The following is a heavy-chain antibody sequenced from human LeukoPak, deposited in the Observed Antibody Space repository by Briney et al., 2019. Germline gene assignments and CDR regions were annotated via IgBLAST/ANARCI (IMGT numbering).Heavy chain of an antibody. CDR2: INHYGNVN. Sequence: GGSLRLSCAASGFTFSSYWMNWARQAPGKGLEWVASINHYGNVNYYVDSVKGRFTISRDNAKNSLYLQMSNLRAEDTAVYFCARGVGLDVWGQGATVTVSS. V-gene: IGHV3-7*03. J-gene: IGHJ6*02. CDR3: ARGVGLDV. CDR1: GFTFSSYW. D-gene: IGHD3-16*01.